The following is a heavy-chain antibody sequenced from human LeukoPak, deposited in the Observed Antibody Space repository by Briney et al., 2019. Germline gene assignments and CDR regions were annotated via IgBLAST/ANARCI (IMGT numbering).Heavy chain of an antibody. CDR1: GYSFTSYW. V-gene: IGHV5-51*01. Sequence: GESLQISCQGSGYSFTSYWIGWVRQLSGKGLEWMGIIYPGDSDTRYSPSFQGQVTISADTSISTAYLQWSSLKALDHAMYYCARLSWCTTSCYDYYYYMELWGKGTTVTVSS. CDR3: ARLSWCTTSCYDYYYYMEL. J-gene: IGHJ6*03. D-gene: IGHD2-2*01. CDR2: IYPGDSDT.